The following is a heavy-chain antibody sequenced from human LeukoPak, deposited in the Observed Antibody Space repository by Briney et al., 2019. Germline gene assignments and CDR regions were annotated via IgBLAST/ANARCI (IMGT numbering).Heavy chain of an antibody. CDR3: ARELIVGAVDY. CDR2: IIPIFGTA. Sequence: GASVKVSSKASGGTFSSYAISWVRQASGQGLEWMGRIIPIFGTANYAQKFQGRVTITTDESTSTAYMELSSLRSEDTAVYYCARELIVGAVDYWGQGTLVTVSS. V-gene: IGHV1-69*05. CDR1: GGTFSSYA. D-gene: IGHD1-26*01. J-gene: IGHJ4*02.